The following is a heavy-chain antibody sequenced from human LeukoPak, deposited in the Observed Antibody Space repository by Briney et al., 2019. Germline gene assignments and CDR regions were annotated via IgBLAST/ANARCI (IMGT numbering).Heavy chain of an antibody. V-gene: IGHV5-51*01. CDR2: IYPGDSDT. CDR1: GYSFTSYW. D-gene: IGHD2-2*01. J-gene: IGHJ3*02. CDR3: ARVYVPAAMEGAFDI. Sequence: GESLKISCKGSGYSFTSYWIGWVRQMPGKGLEWMGIIYPGDSDTRYSPSFQGQVTISADKSISTAYLQWSSLKASDTAMYYCARVYVPAAMEGAFDIWGQGTMVTVSS.